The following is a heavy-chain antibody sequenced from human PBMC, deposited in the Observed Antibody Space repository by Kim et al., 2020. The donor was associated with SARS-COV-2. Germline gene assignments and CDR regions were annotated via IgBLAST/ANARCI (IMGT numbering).Heavy chain of an antibody. CDR1: GGSISSYY. D-gene: IGHD6-13*01. CDR2: IYYSGST. J-gene: IGHJ3*02. V-gene: IGHV4-59*08. CDR3: ARGCQGIAEAGNAFDI. Sequence: SETLSLTCTVSGGSISSYYWSWIRQPPGKGLEWIGYIYYSGSTNYNPSLKSRVTISVDTSKNQFSLKLSSVTAADTAVYYFARGCQGIAEAGNAFDIWG.